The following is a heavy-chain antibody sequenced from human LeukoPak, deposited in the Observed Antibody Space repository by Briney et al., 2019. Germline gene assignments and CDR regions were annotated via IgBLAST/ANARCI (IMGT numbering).Heavy chain of an antibody. D-gene: IGHD1-26*01. Sequence: KTSETLSLTCTVSGGSISIGSYYWSWIRQPAGKGLEWIGRIYTSGSTNYNPSLKSRVTISVDTSKNQFSLKLSSVTAADTAVYYCARVANGSYPQGWFDPWGQGTLVTVSS. CDR3: ARVANGSYPQGWFDP. J-gene: IGHJ5*02. V-gene: IGHV4-61*02. CDR1: GGSISIGSYY. CDR2: IYTSGST.